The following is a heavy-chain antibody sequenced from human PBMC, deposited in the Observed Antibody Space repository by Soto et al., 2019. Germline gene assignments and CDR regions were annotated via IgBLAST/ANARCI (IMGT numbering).Heavy chain of an antibody. Sequence: FGPTLVNPPQARALTCTFSGFSLSNSGMCVSWIRQPPGKALQWPAHLDWDDDKYYSTSLKTRLTISTDTSKNQVVLTMTNMDPVETATYYCARTYYYDSSGYHKLDYWGQGTLVTVHS. CDR2: LDWDDDK. D-gene: IGHD3-22*01. CDR1: GFSLSNSGMC. CDR3: ARTYYYDSSGYHKLDY. J-gene: IGHJ4*02. V-gene: IGHV2-70*01.